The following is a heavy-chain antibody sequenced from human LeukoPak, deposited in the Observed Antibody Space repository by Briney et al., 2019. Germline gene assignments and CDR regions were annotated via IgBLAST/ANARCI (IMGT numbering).Heavy chain of an antibody. D-gene: IGHD2-2*01. J-gene: IGHJ6*03. CDR2: IYYSGST. CDR3: ARSDCSSTSCPHAGYYYYVAV. CDR1: GGSISSSRYY. Sequence: SETLSLTCTVSGGSISSSRYYWGCIRQPPGKGLEWIGSIYYSGSTYYNPSLKSRVTISVDTSKNQFSLKLSSVTAADTAVYYCARSDCSSTSCPHAGYYYYVAVWGKGTTVTVPS. V-gene: IGHV4-39*01.